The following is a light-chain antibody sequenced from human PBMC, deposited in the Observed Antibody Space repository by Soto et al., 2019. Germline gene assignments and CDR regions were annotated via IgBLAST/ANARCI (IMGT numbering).Light chain of an antibody. V-gene: IGLV2-11*01. Sequence: QSALTQPRSVSGSPGQSVTISCTGISNNYVSWYQQHPGKVPKVIVYDVTLRPSGVSDRFSGSRSGNTASLAISGLWAEDEAVYYCCSYSGTYTEVVFGGGTKVTVL. CDR3: CSYSGTYTEVV. J-gene: IGLJ2*01. CDR1: SNNY. CDR2: DVT.